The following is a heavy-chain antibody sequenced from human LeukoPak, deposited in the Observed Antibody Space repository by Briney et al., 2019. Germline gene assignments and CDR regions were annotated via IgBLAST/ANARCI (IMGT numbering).Heavy chain of an antibody. CDR2: IKQDGSEK. CDR1: GFIFSNYW. V-gene: IGHV3-7*04. J-gene: IGHJ5*02. D-gene: IGHD3-16*01. Sequence: GGSLRLPCSASGFIFSNYWMTWVRQAPGKGLEWVANIKQDGSEKYYVDSVRGRFTISRDNAKKSLYLQMNSLRAEGTAVYFCARDMIILQSWGQGTLVTVSS. CDR3: ARDMIILQS.